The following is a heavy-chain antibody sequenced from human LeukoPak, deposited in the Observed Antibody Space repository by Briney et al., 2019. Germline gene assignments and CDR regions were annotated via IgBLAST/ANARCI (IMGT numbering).Heavy chain of an antibody. CDR1: GFTVSSNY. CDR2: IYSGGST. D-gene: IGHD5-12*01. Sequence: PGGSLRLSCAASGFTVSSNYMSWVRQAPGKGLEWVSVIYSGGSTYYADSVKGRFTISRDNSKNTLYLQMNSLRAEDTAVYYCARGYSGYGELLVFDYWGQGILVTVSS. CDR3: ARGYSGYGELLVFDY. V-gene: IGHV3-53*01. J-gene: IGHJ4*02.